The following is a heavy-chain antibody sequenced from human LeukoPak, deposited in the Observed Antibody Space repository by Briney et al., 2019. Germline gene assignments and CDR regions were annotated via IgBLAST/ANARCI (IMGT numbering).Heavy chain of an antibody. CDR1: GFTFSSCS. J-gene: IGHJ6*03. D-gene: IGHD6-6*01. CDR2: ISSSSSYI. V-gene: IGHV3-21*01. CDR3: ARGSKKQLALFYYYYYMDV. Sequence: PGGSLRLSCAASGFTFSSCSKNWVRQAPGKGLEWVSSISSSSSYIYYADSVKGRFTISRDNAKNSLYLQMNSLRAEDTAVYYCARGSKKQLALFYYYYYMDVWGKGTTVTVSS.